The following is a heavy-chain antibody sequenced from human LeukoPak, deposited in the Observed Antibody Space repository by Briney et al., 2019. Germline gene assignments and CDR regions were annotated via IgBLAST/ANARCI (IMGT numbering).Heavy chain of an antibody. V-gene: IGHV3-33*01. CDR2: IWYDGSNK. CDR1: GFTFSSYG. CDR3: ARAGVRFLEWLAPYDY. D-gene: IGHD3-3*01. J-gene: IGHJ4*02. Sequence: GRSLRLSCAASGFTFSSYGMHWVRQAPGKGLEWVAVIWYDGSNKYYADSVKGRFTISRDNSKNTLYLQMNSLRAEDTAVYYCARAGVRFLEWLAPYDYWGQGTLVTVSS.